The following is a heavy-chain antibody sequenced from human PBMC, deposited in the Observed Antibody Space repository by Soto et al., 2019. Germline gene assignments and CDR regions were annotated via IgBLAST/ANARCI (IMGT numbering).Heavy chain of an antibody. CDR3: AKGISLGELSAPDH. CDR2: MSWNRGSI. J-gene: IGHJ4*02. CDR1: GFTFDDFA. Sequence: PGGSLRLSCVASGFTFDDFAMHWVRQAPGKGLEWVSGMSWNRGSIVYADSVKGRFTISRDNAKNSLYLQMNSLRPEDTALYYCAKGISLGELSAPDHWGQGTLVTVSS. V-gene: IGHV3-9*01. D-gene: IGHD3-16*02.